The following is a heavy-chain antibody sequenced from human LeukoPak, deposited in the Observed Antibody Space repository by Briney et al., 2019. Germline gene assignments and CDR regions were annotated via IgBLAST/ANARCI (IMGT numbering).Heavy chain of an antibody. J-gene: IGHJ4*02. Sequence: SETLSLTCTVSGGSISNNNYYWGWIRQPPGKGLEWIGSIYYSGSTYYNPSLKSRVTISVDTSKNHFSLELSSVTAADTAFYYCARLKDYDSSGQIRGYYFDYWGQGTLVTVSS. D-gene: IGHD3-22*01. CDR2: IYYSGST. CDR3: ARLKDYDSSGQIRGYYFDY. V-gene: IGHV4-39*02. CDR1: GGSISNNNYY.